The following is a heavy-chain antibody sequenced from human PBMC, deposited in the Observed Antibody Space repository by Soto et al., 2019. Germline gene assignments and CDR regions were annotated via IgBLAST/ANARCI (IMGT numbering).Heavy chain of an antibody. CDR3: ARVAAGIVGACDY. CDR2: IIPILGIA. V-gene: IGHV1-69*02. J-gene: IGHJ4*02. Sequence: QVQLVQSGAEVKKPGSSVKVSCKASGGTFSSYTISWVRQAPGQGLEWMGRIIPILGIANYAQKFQGRVTITADKSTSTAYMELSSLRSEDTAVYYCARVAAGIVGACDYWGQGTLVTVSS. CDR1: GGTFSSYT. D-gene: IGHD1-26*01.